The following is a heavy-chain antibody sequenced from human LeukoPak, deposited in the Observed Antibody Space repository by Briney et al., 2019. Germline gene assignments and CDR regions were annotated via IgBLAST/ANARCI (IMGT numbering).Heavy chain of an antibody. Sequence: ASVKVSCKASRGTLSSYAISWVGQAPGQGLEWMGGIIPIFGTANSAQKFQGRVTITTDESTSTAYMELSSLRSEDTAVYYCARDQSGLFQHWGQGTLVTVSS. CDR3: ARDQSGLFQH. J-gene: IGHJ1*01. CDR2: IIPIFGTA. CDR1: RGTLSSYA. V-gene: IGHV1-69*05.